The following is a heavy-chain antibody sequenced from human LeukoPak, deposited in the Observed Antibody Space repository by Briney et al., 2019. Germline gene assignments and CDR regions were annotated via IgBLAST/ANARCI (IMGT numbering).Heavy chain of an antibody. CDR3: AKEGSSWYRGWFDP. CDR2: ISWNSGSI. D-gene: IGHD6-13*01. J-gene: IGHJ5*02. V-gene: IGHV3-9*01. CDR1: GFTFDDYA. Sequence: GGSLRLSCAASGFTFDDYAMHWVRQAPGKGLEWVSGISWNSGSIGYADSVKGRFTISRDNAKNSLYLQMNSLRAEAAALYYCAKEGSSWYRGWFDPWGQGTLVTVSS.